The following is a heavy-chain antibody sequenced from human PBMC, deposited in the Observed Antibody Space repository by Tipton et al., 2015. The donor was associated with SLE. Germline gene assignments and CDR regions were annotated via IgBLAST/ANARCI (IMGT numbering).Heavy chain of an antibody. CDR1: GGSVSSGSYY. J-gene: IGHJ4*02. V-gene: IGHV4-61*01. CDR3: ARHRTYHDY. CDR2: IYYSGST. Sequence: TLSFTCTVSGGSVSSGSYYWSWIRQPPGKGLEWIGYIYYSGSTNYNPSLKSRVTISVDTSKNQFSLKLSSVTTADTAVYYCARHRTYHDYWGQGTLVTVSS. D-gene: IGHD1-14*01.